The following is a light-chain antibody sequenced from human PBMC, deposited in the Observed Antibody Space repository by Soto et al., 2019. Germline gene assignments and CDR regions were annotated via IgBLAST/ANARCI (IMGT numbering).Light chain of an antibody. CDR2: WAS. CDR3: QQYYSTPLT. Sequence: DIVMTQSPDSLAVSLGERATINCKSSQSVLYSSNNKNYLAWYQQKPGQPPKLLIYWASTRESGVPDRFSGSGSGTDFTLTINSLQAEDVAVYYCQQYYSTPLTFGGGNKVEIK. CDR1: QSVLYSSNNKNY. J-gene: IGKJ4*01. V-gene: IGKV4-1*01.